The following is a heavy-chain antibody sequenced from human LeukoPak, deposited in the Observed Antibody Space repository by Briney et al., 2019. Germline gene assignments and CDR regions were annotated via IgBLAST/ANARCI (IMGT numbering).Heavy chain of an antibody. CDR1: GFMFSNSW. D-gene: IGHD3-10*01. CDR2: MKTDGTRI. J-gene: IGHJ4*02. V-gene: IGHV3-74*01. Sequence: GGSLRLSCAASGFMFSNSWMYWVRQGPGKGPVWVSRMKTDGTRIEYADSVKGRFTISRDNAKNTLFLQMSSLRVEDTAVYYCARGADHGGSYYPDWGQGTRVTVSS. CDR3: ARGADHGGSYYPD.